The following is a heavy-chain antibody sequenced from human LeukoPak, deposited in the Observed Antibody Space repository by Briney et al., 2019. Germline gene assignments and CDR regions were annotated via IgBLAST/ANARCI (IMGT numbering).Heavy chain of an antibody. D-gene: IGHD3-9*01. J-gene: IGHJ6*03. Sequence: GGSLRLSCAASGFTFSDYSMNWDRQAPGKGLEWVSYISGGSSTMYYADSVKGRFTISRDNAKNSLYLQMNSLRAEDTAVYYCARDRGQTGYYWSYYYYMDVWGIGTTVTVSS. CDR2: ISGGSSTM. CDR3: ARDRGQTGYYWSYYYYMDV. V-gene: IGHV3-48*01. CDR1: GFTFSDYS.